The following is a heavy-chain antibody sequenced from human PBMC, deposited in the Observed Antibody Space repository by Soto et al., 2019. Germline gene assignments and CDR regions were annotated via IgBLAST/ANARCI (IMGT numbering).Heavy chain of an antibody. D-gene: IGHD3-3*01. Sequence: PSETLSLTCTVSGDSITSYYWSWIRQPTGKGLEWIGYIYYSGCTNYNPSLKSRVTISVDTSKNQFSLKLSSVTAADTAVYYCARSNPYYDFWSGYYFDYWGQGTLLTVSS. V-gene: IGHV4-59*01. J-gene: IGHJ4*02. CDR3: ARSNPYYDFWSGYYFDY. CDR2: IYYSGCT. CDR1: GDSITSYY.